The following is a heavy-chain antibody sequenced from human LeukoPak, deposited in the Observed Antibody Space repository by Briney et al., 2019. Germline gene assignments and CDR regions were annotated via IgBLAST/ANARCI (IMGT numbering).Heavy chain of an antibody. CDR2: INHSGST. J-gene: IGHJ4*02. CDR1: GGSFSGYY. D-gene: IGHD2-2*01. Sequence: PSETLSLTCAVYGGSFSGYYWSWIRQPPGKGLEWIGEINHSGSTNYNPSLKSRVTISVDTSKNQFSLKLSSVTAADTAVYYCARESRRGYCSSTSCYSYWGQGTLVTVSS. V-gene: IGHV4-34*01. CDR3: ARESRRGYCSSTSCYSY.